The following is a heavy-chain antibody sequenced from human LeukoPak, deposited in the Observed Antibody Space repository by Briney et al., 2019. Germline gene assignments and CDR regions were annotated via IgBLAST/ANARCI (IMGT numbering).Heavy chain of an antibody. CDR2: IYTSGST. V-gene: IGHV4-61*02. Sequence: SETLSLTCTVYGGSISSGSYYWSWIRQPAGKGLEWIGRIYTSGSTNYNPSLKSRVTISVDTSKNQFSLKLSSVTAADTAGYYCARDLGYGNWFDPWGQGTLVTVSS. D-gene: IGHD5-12*01. CDR1: GGSISSGSYY. J-gene: IGHJ5*02. CDR3: ARDLGYGNWFDP.